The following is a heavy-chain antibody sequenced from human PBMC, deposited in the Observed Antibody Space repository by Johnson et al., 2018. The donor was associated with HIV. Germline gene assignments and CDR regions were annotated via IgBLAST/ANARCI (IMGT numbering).Heavy chain of an antibody. J-gene: IGHJ3*02. Sequence: VQVVESGGGLIQPGGSLRLSCAASGFTVSRNHMSWVRQAPGKGLEWVSIVYSGGNTYYADSVKGRFTISRDNSKDTLYLQMNSLRDEDTAVYYCARVRTTMILGFDIWGQGTMVTVSS. CDR3: ARVRTTMILGFDI. V-gene: IGHV3-53*01. D-gene: IGHD3-22*01. CDR1: GFTVSRNH. CDR2: VYSGGNT.